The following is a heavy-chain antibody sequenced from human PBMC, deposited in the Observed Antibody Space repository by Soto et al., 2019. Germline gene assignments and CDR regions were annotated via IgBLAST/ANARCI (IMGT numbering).Heavy chain of an antibody. V-gene: IGHV3-23*01. CDR2: ISGGGGST. CDR1: GFTFSSYA. J-gene: IGHJ4*02. Sequence: EVQLLESGGGLVQPGGSLRLSCAASGFTFSSYAMSWVRQAPGKGLEWVSAISGGGGSTYYADSVKGRFTISRDNSKNTLYLQMTSLRAEDTAVYYCAKDGSRWDLPADYWGQGALVTVSS. D-gene: IGHD1-26*01. CDR3: AKDGSRWDLPADY.